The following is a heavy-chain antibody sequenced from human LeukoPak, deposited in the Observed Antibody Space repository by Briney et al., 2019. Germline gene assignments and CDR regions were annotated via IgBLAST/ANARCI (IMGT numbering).Heavy chain of an antibody. J-gene: IGHJ3*02. CDR1: GFTFSSYG. CDR2: IWYDGSNK. CDR3: ARGYDILTGYLDGFDI. Sequence: GRSLRLSCAASGFTFSSYGMHWVRQAPGKGLEWVAVIWYDGSNKYYADSVKGRFTISRDNAKNTLYLQMNSLRAEDTAVYYCARGYDILTGYLDGFDIWGQGTMVTVSS. D-gene: IGHD3-9*01. V-gene: IGHV3-33*01.